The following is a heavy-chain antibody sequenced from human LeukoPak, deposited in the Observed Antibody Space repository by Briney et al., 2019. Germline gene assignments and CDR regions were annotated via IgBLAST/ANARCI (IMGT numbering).Heavy chain of an antibody. V-gene: IGHV3-48*01. J-gene: IGHJ4*02. D-gene: IGHD6-13*01. CDR2: ISTASSTV. Sequence: GGSLRLSCAASGFTFDSHAMNWVRQAPGKGLEWISYISTASSTVHYADSVKGRFTISRDNAKNSLYLQMNSLRADDTAMYYCTTVGHRHGIAIADFWGQGTLVTVSS. CDR1: GFTFDSHA. CDR3: TTVGHRHGIAIADF.